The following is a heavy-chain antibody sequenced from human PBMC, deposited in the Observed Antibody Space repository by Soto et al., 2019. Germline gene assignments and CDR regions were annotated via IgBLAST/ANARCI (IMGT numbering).Heavy chain of an antibody. V-gene: IGHV3-30*18. CDR1: GFTFSNYG. D-gene: IGHD4-4*01. Sequence: QVQLVESGGGIVQPGNSLRLSCAASGFTFSNYGMQWFRQAPDKGLEWVAVVSWDEEAEYYADSVKGRFTISRDNSGDTLSLQMNSLRPEDTAVYYCVKEATVKAAHHFDSWGQGTLVTVST. CDR2: VSWDEEAE. J-gene: IGHJ4*02. CDR3: VKEATVKAAHHFDS.